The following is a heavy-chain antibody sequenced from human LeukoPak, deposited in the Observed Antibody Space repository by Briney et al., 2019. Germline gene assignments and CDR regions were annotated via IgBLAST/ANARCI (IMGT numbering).Heavy chain of an antibody. CDR2: IACSATRT. V-gene: IGHV3-48*03. D-gene: IGHD5-24*01. CDR1: GFTFSNSE. J-gene: IGHJ4*01. Sequence: GGSLRFSCAASGFTFSNSEMNWVRQAPGKGLEWISYIACSATRTYYADSVRGRFTISRDDALSSVYLEMNSLSAEDTAVYYCARGEMSTTLPHWGQGTLVIVSS. CDR3: ARGEMSTTLPH.